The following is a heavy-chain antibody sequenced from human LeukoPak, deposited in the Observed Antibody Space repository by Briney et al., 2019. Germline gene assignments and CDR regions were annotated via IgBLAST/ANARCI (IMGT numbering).Heavy chain of an antibody. CDR2: IYYSGST. Sequence: PSETLSLTCTVSGGSISSYYWSWIRQPPGKGLEWIGYIYYSGSTNYNPSLKSRVTISVDTSKNQFSLKLSSVTAADTAVYYCARARIQLWLRARIDASDIWGQGTMVTVSS. D-gene: IGHD5-18*01. V-gene: IGHV4-59*01. CDR3: ARARIQLWLRARIDASDI. CDR1: GGSISSYY. J-gene: IGHJ3*02.